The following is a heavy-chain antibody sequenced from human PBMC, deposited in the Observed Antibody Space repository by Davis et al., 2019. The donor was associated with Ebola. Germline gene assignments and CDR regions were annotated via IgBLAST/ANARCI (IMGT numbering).Heavy chain of an antibody. CDR1: GGSISSSNW. V-gene: IGHV4-4*02. J-gene: IGHJ5*01. CDR3: ATEQYGDGYTPYDS. Sequence: MPSETLSLTCAVSGGSISSSNWWSWVRPPPGKGLEWIGEIYHSGSTNYNPSLKSRVTISVDTSKNQFSLKLSSVTAEDTAVYYCATEQYGDGYTPYDSWGQGTLVTVSS. D-gene: IGHD5-24*01. CDR2: IYHSGST.